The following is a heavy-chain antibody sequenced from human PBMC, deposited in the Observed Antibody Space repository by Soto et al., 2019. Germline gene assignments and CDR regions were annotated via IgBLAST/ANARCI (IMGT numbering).Heavy chain of an antibody. CDR1: GGSISSCGYY. V-gene: IGHV4-61*08. Sequence: SETLSLTCTVSGGSISSCGYYWSWIRQHPGKGLEWIGYIYYTGSTYYNPSLKSRVSISMDTSKNQFSLNLDSVTAADTAVYFCARDFAYFDSWGQGTLVTVSS. J-gene: IGHJ4*02. D-gene: IGHD3-3*01. CDR3: ARDFAYFDS. CDR2: IYYTGST.